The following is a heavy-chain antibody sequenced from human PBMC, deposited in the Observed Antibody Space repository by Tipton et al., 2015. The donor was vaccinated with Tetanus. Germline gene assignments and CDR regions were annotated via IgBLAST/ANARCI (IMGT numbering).Heavy chain of an antibody. CDR2: IYFSWHA. CDR1: GGSLRSYY. V-gene: IGHV4-59*01. Sequence: TLSLTCTVSGGSLRSYYWSWIRQSPGKGLEWLGYIYFSWHANYNPSPQSRVTISVDTSKNQVSFQPAFVTAADTAIYYCARERVEAFYYHGLDVWGPGTTVTVSS. CDR3: ARERVEAFYYHGLDV. J-gene: IGHJ6*02.